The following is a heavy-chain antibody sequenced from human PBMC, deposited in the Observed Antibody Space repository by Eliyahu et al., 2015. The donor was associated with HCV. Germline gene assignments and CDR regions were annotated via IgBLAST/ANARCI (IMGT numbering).Heavy chain of an antibody. Sequence: QVQLQQWGAGLLKPSXTLSLTXVVFGGSFSGFYWSWVRQPPGKGLEWIGEINHSGSINYNPSLKSRVTISVDTSNHQFSLKLSSVTAADTAVYYCASSLTIFGVVKYYYGMDVWGQGTTVTVSS. J-gene: IGHJ6*02. V-gene: IGHV4-34*01. CDR3: ASSLTIFGVVKYYYGMDV. CDR2: INHSGSI. CDR1: GGSFSGFY. D-gene: IGHD3-3*01.